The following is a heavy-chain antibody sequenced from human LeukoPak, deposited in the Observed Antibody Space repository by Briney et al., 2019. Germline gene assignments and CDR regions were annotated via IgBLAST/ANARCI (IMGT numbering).Heavy chain of an antibody. J-gene: IGHJ4*02. V-gene: IGHV3-33*06. CDR2: IWYDGSNK. CDR1: GFTFSSYG. D-gene: IGHD5-18*01. Sequence: GGSLRLSCAASGFTFSSYGMHWVRQAPGKGLEWVAVIWYDGSNKYYADSVKGRFTISRDNSKNTLYLQMNSLRAEDTAVYYCAKHGYSYGRDYYFDYWGQGTLVTGSS. CDR3: AKHGYSYGRDYYFDY.